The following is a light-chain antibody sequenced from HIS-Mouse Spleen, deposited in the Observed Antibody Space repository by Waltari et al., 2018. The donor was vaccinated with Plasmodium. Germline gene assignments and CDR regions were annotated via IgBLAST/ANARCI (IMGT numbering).Light chain of an antibody. CDR2: QDS. J-gene: IGLJ3*02. CDR3: QAWDSSTWV. Sequence: SYELTQPPSVSVSPGQTASITCSGDKLGDKYACWYQQKPGQSPVLAIYQDSKRPSGVPERFSCSNSGNTATLTISGTQAMDEADYYCQAWDSSTWVFGGGTKLTVL. CDR1: KLGDKY. V-gene: IGLV3-1*01.